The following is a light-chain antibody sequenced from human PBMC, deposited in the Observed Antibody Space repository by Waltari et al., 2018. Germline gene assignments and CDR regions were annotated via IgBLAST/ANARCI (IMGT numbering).Light chain of an antibody. CDR1: SLRSYS. Sequence: SSELTQDPALSVALGQTVRITCQGDSLRSYSARWYQQKPGQAPILVFYGKNNRPSGIPDRFSGSSSGSTASMTITGAQAEDEADYYCNSRDSSGNHVVFGGGTKLTVL. CDR3: NSRDSSGNHVV. J-gene: IGLJ2*01. V-gene: IGLV3-19*01. CDR2: GKN.